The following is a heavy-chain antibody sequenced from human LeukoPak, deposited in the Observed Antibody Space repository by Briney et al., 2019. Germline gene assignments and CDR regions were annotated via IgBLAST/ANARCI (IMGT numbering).Heavy chain of an antibody. D-gene: IGHD2-2*01. Sequence: GGSLRLSCAASGFSSSRSSMNWVRQAPGKGLEWISYISSSSSAIYYADSVTGRFTISRDNAKNSLYLQMNSLRAEDTAVYYCARENWDIVAVPMDVWGKGTTVTVSS. CDR1: GFSSSRSS. V-gene: IGHV3-48*01. J-gene: IGHJ6*04. CDR2: ISSSSSAI. CDR3: ARENWDIVAVPMDV.